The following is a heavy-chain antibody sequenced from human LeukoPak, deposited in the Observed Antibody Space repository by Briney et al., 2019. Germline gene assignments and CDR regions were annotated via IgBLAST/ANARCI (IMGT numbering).Heavy chain of an antibody. CDR3: AKAIYGSGNYAPYYGMDV. CDR2: ILYDGVNK. D-gene: IGHD3-10*01. J-gene: IGHJ6*02. V-gene: IGHV3-30*18. CDR1: GFSLSSYG. Sequence: PGGSLRLSCTASGFSLSSYGMHWVRQAPGKGLEWVAVILYDGVNKYYADSVKGRFTISRDDSENTLYLQMNSLRPEDTAVYFCAKAIYGSGNYAPYYGMDVWGQGTTVTVSS.